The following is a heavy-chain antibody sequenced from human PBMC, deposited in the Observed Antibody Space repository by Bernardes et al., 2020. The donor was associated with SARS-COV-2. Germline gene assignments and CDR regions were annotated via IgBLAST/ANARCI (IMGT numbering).Heavy chain of an antibody. J-gene: IGHJ3*02. D-gene: IGHD6-13*01. CDR3: ARSYSRSNAFDI. Sequence: ASVKVSCKASGYTFTGYYMHWVRQDPGQGLEWMGWINPNSGGTNYAQKFQGRVTMTRDTSISTAYMELSRLRSDDTAVYYCARSYSRSNAFDIWGQGTMVTVSS. CDR1: GYTFTGYY. CDR2: INPNSGGT. V-gene: IGHV1-2*02.